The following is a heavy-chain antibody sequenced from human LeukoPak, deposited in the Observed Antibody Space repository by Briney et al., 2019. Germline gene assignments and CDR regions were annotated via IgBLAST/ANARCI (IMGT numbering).Heavy chain of an antibody. V-gene: IGHV1-69*05. CDR3: ARGKVVPAAIFFLYYYYMDV. CDR1: GYTFTSYG. CDR2: IIPIFGTA. Sequence: SVKVSCKASGYTFTSYGISWVRQAPGQGLEWMGGIIPIFGTANYAQKFQGSVTITTDESTSTAYMELSSLRSEDTAVYYCARGKVVPAAIFFLYYYYMDVWGKGTTVTVSS. J-gene: IGHJ6*03. D-gene: IGHD2-2*01.